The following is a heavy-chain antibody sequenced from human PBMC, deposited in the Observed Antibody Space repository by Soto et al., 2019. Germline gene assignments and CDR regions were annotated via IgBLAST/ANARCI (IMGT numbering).Heavy chain of an antibody. CDR1: GFTFSSYS. CDR3: ARVIGDIVATTDLFDY. J-gene: IGHJ4*02. V-gene: IGHV3-21*01. CDR2: ISSSSSYI. Sequence: PGGSLRLSCAASGFTFSSYSMNWVRQAPGKGLEWVSSISSSSSYIYYADSVKGRFTISRDNAKNSLYLQMNSLRAEDTAVYYCARVIGDIVATTDLFDYWGQGTLVTVSS. D-gene: IGHD5-12*01.